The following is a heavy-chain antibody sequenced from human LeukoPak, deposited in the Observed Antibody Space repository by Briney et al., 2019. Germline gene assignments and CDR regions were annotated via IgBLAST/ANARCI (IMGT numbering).Heavy chain of an antibody. CDR3: ARESGKGAFDI. CDR2: IRYDGSNQ. J-gene: IGHJ3*02. Sequence: QSGGSLRLSCAVSGFTLSNYDIYWIRQAPGKELEWATFIRYDGSNQYYADSVKGRFTISRDNSKNTVFLQMNSLRIEDTAVYYCARESGKGAFDIWGHGTMVIVSS. CDR1: GFTLSNYD. V-gene: IGHV3-30*02. D-gene: IGHD3-10*01.